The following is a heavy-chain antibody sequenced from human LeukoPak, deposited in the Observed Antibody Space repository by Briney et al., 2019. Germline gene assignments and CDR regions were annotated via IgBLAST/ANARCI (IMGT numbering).Heavy chain of an antibody. CDR1: GYTISSCYY. J-gene: IGHJ4*02. CDR3: ARHPPVIVVVIPTLYYFAY. D-gene: IGHD2-21*01. V-gene: IGHV4-38-2*01. CDR2: IYHSGSK. Sequence: PSETLSLTCAGSGYTISSCYYWGWSRQPPGEGVEGIGSIYHSGSKYYNRSLKSRVTISVDTSKNQFPLNLRSVTAADTAGYYCARHPPVIVVVIPTLYYFAYWGQGTLVTVSS.